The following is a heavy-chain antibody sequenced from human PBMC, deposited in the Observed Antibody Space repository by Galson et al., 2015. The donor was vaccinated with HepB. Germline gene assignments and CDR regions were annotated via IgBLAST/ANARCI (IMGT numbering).Heavy chain of an antibody. J-gene: IGHJ6*02. V-gene: IGHV3-21*01. Sequence: SLRLSCAASGFTFSSYSMNWVRQAPGKGLEWVSSISSSSCYIYYADSVKGRFTISRDNAKNSLYLQMNSLRAEDTAVYYCARRKYQLLALSGGMDVWGQGTTVTVSS. CDR1: GFTFSSYS. CDR2: ISSSSCYI. D-gene: IGHD2-2*01. CDR3: ARRKYQLLALSGGMDV.